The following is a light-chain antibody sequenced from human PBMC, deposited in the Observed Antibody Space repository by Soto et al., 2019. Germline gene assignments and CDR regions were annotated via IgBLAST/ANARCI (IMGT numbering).Light chain of an antibody. CDR3: QQANSFPRT. J-gene: IGKJ1*01. CDR2: HAS. V-gene: IGKV1-12*01. Sequence: DIQMTQSPSSVSASVGDRVTITCRASQDISSWFAWYQQKPGKAPKLLIYHASILESGVPSRFSGSGSGTDFNLTISSLQPEDFATYYCQQANSFPRTFGQGTRWISN. CDR1: QDISSW.